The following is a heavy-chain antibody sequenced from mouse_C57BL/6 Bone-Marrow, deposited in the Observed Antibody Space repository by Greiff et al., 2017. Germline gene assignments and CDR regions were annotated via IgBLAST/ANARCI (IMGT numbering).Heavy chain of an antibody. J-gene: IGHJ3*01. V-gene: IGHV1-18*01. Sequence: EVQLQQSGPELVKPGASVKIPCKASGYTFTDYNMDWVKQSHGKSLEWIGDINPNNGCTIYNQKFKGKATLTVDKSSSTAYMELRSLTSEDTAVYYCARFNRAWCAYWGQGTLVTVSA. CDR2: INPNNGCT. CDR3: ARFNRAWCAY. CDR1: GYTFTDYN.